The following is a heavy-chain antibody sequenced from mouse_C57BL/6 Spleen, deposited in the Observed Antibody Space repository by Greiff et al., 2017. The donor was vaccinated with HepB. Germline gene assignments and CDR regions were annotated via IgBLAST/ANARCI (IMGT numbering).Heavy chain of an antibody. CDR1: GYTFTDYY. V-gene: IGHV1-26*01. D-gene: IGHD3-1*01. J-gene: IGHJ3*01. Sequence: VQLQQSGPELVKPGASVKISCKASGYTFTDYYMNWVKQSHGKSLEWIGDINPNNGGTSYNQKFKGKATLTVDKSSSTAYMELRSLTSEDSAVYYCARGGLLRPGAYWGQGTLVTVSA. CDR2: INPNNGGT. CDR3: ARGGLLRPGAY.